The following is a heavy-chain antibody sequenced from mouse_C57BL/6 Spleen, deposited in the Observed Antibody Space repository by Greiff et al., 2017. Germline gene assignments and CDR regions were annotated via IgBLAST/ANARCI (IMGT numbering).Heavy chain of an antibody. CDR2: INPGSGGT. V-gene: IGHV1-54*01. Sequence: QVQLQQSGAELVRPGTSVKVSCKASGYAFTNYLIEWVKQRPGQGLEWIGVINPGSGGTNYNEKFKGKATLTADKSSSTAYMQLSSLTSADSAVYFCARWTMAYWGQGTLVTVSA. J-gene: IGHJ3*01. CDR1: GYAFTNYL. CDR3: ARWTMAY.